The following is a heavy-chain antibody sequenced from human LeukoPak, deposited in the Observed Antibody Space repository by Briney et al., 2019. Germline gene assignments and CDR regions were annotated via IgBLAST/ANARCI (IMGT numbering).Heavy chain of an antibody. J-gene: IGHJ4*02. D-gene: IGHD4-17*01. Sequence: PGGSLRLSCAASGFTFSSYGMHWVRQAPGKGLEWVAVIWYDGSNKYYADSVKGRFTISRDNSKNTLYLQMNSLRAEVTAVYYCARDFYGDFSKFDYWGQGTLVTVSS. CDR3: ARDFYGDFSKFDY. CDR2: IWYDGSNK. V-gene: IGHV3-33*01. CDR1: GFTFSSYG.